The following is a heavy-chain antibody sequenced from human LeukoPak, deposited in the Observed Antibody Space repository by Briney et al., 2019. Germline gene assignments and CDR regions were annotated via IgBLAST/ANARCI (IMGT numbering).Heavy chain of an antibody. CDR3: AREAGYYDSSGYYGRMNYFDY. V-gene: IGHV4-39*07. CDR1: GGSISSSSYY. Sequence: SETLSLTCTVSGGSISSSSYYWGWIRQPPGKGLEWIGSIYYSGSTYYNPSLKSRVTISVDTSKNQFSLKLSSVTAADTAVYYCAREAGYYDSSGYYGRMNYFDYWGQGTLVTVSS. D-gene: IGHD3-22*01. CDR2: IYYSGST. J-gene: IGHJ4*02.